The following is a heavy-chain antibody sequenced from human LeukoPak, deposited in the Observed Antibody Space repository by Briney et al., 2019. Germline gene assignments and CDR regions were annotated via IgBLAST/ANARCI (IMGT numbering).Heavy chain of an antibody. V-gene: IGHV3-48*03. CDR2: ISSSGSTI. J-gene: IGHJ4*02. Sequence: GGSLRLSCAASGFTFSSYEMNWVRQAPGKGLEWISYISSSGSTIYYADSVKGRFTISRDNAKNSLYLQMNSLRAEDTAVYYCARLMVTATSDYWGQGTLVTASS. CDR1: GFTFSSYE. D-gene: IGHD2-21*02. CDR3: ARLMVTATSDY.